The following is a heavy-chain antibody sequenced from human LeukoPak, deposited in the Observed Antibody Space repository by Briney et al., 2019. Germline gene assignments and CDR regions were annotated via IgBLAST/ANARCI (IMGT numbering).Heavy chain of an antibody. Sequence: GGSLRLSCAASRFSFRSYDMHWVRQAPGKGLEWLAVSSYDESNTYYTDSVKGRFTISRDNSKNTLYLQMNSLRAEDTAVYYCARASQVARYGGYSRDWYFDLWGRGTLVTVSS. CDR3: ARASQVARYGGYSRDWYFDL. V-gene: IGHV3-30*03. J-gene: IGHJ2*01. CDR1: RFSFRSYD. CDR2: SSYDESNT. D-gene: IGHD4-17*01.